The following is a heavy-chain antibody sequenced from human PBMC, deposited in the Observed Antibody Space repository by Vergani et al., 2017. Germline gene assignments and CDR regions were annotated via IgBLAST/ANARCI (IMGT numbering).Heavy chain of an antibody. J-gene: IGHJ5*02. CDR3: ERDLRLLYNRFDP. V-gene: IGHV3-33*01. D-gene: IGHD1-14*01. CDR1: GFTFNQYG. Sequence: QVQLVESGGGVVQPGRSLRLSCAASGFTFNQYGMHWVRPAPGKVLEWVAITWYDGNNKQYADSVKGRFTISRDNSKSTMYLQMSRLRDDDTGVYYCERDLRLLYNRFDPWGQGTLVTVSS. CDR2: TWYDGNNK.